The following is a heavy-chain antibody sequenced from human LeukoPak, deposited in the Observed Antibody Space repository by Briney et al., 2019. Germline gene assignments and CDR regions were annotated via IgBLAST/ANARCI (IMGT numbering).Heavy chain of an antibody. J-gene: IGHJ3*02. V-gene: IGHV1-69*05. CDR3: ARERYQVVPAAANSDAFDI. D-gene: IGHD2-2*01. CDR2: IIPIFGTA. CDR1: GGTFSSYA. Sequence: GSSVKVSCKASGGTFSSYAISWVRQAPGQGLEWMGGIIPIFGTANYAQKFQGRVTITTDESTSTAYMELSSLRSEDTAVYYCARERYQVVPAAANSDAFDIWGQGTMVTVSS.